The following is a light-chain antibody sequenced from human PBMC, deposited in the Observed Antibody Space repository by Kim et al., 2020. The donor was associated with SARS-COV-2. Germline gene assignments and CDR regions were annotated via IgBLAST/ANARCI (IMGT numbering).Light chain of an antibody. Sequence: SAAVGAIVTITCRASESSSRYLNWYQQKPGKAPNVLIYGASSLQSVVPSRFSGSGSVRDFSLSGNSLQAEDCATDYCEQSYSTPVTVGQGTELDIK. CDR1: ESSSRY. V-gene: IGKV1-39*01. CDR3: EQSYSTPVT. CDR2: GAS. J-gene: IGKJ2*01.